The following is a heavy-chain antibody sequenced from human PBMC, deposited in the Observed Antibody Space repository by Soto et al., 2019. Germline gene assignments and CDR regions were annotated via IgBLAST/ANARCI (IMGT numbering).Heavy chain of an antibody. Sequence: QVQLQQWGAGLLKPSETLSLTCAVYGGSFSGYYWSWIRQPPGKGLEWIGEINHSGSTNYNPSLKSRVTISVDTSKNQFSLKLSSVTAADTAVYYCARARGSLLKWYYYGMDVWGQGTTVTVSS. D-gene: IGHD1-26*01. CDR1: GGSFSGYY. V-gene: IGHV4-34*01. CDR2: INHSGST. CDR3: ARARGSLLKWYYYGMDV. J-gene: IGHJ6*02.